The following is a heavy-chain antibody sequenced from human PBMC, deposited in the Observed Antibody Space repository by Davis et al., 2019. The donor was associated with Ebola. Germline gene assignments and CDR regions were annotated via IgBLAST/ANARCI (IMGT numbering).Heavy chain of an antibody. V-gene: IGHV1-8*01. J-gene: IGHJ6*02. Sequence: AASVKVSCKASGYTFTSYDINWVRQATGQGLEWMGWMNPNSGNTGYAQKFQGRVTMTRNTSLSTAYMELSSLRSEDTAVYYCASYAGTGAALYGMDVWGQGTTVTVSS. D-gene: IGHD1-26*01. CDR3: ASYAGTGAALYGMDV. CDR2: MNPNSGNT. CDR1: GYTFTSYD.